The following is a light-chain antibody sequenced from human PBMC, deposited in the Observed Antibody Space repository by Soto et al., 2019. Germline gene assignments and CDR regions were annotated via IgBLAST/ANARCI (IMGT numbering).Light chain of an antibody. J-gene: IGLJ3*02. CDR3: SSYTTGSTLV. CDR2: EVS. Sequence: QSVLTQPASVSGSPGQSITISCTGTSRDVGNYNYVSWYQQHPGKAPKVMIHEVSNRPSGVSNRFSGSKSGNTASLTISGLQAEDEADYYCSSYTTGSTLVFGGGTQLTVL. V-gene: IGLV2-14*01. CDR1: SRDVGNYNY.